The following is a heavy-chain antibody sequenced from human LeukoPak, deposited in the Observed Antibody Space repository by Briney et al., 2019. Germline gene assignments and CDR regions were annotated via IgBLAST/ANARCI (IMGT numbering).Heavy chain of an antibody. Sequence: GGSLRLPCAASGFPFNAYWMTWVRQAPGKGLEWVPNIRKEGDTKYYVDSVKGRFTISRDNAMNSLYLQMNSLRAEDTAIYYCARSLPYGTTWYGRSDFWGQGTLVTVSS. CDR2: IRKEGDTK. CDR1: GFPFNAYW. CDR3: ARSLPYGTTWYGRSDF. D-gene: IGHD6-13*01. V-gene: IGHV3-7*03. J-gene: IGHJ4*02.